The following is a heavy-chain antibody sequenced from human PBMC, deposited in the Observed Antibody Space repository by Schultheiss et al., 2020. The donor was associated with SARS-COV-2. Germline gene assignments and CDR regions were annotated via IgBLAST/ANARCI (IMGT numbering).Heavy chain of an antibody. CDR3: ARIPIVATSTGFDY. J-gene: IGHJ4*02. Sequence: SGPTLVKPTETLTLTCTVSGFSLSNARMGVSWIRQPPGKALEWLAHIFSNDEKSYSTSLKSRLTISKDTSKSQVVLTMTNMDPVDTATYYCARIPIVATSTGFDYWGQGTLVTVSS. CDR2: IFSNDEK. D-gene: IGHD5-12*01. CDR1: GFSLSNARMG. V-gene: IGHV2-26*01.